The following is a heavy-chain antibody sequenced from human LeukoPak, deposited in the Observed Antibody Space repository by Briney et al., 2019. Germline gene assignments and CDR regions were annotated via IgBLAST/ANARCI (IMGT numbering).Heavy chain of an antibody. CDR3: ARAGAYSSSWYEDY. V-gene: IGHV3-21*01. Sequence: GGSLRLSCAASGFTVSSNYLSWVRQAPGKGLEWVSSISSSSSYIYYADSVKGRFTISRDNARNSLYLQMNSLRAEDTAVYYCARAGAYSSSWYEDYWGQGTLVTVSS. CDR1: GFTVSSNY. J-gene: IGHJ4*02. CDR2: ISSSSSYI. D-gene: IGHD6-13*01.